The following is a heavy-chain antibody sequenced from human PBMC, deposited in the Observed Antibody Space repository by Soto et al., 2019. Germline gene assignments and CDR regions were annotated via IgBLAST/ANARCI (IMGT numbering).Heavy chain of an antibody. J-gene: IGHJ6*03. Sequence: EVQLVESGGGLVQPGGSLRLSCAASGFTVSSNYMSWVRQAPGKGLEWVSVIYSGGSTYYADSVKARFTISRDNSKNTLYLQMNSLRAEDTAVYYCARDVGSGYSYYYYYYMDVWGKGTTVPVFS. CDR1: GFTVSSNY. CDR3: ARDVGSGYSYYYYYYMDV. D-gene: IGHD3-3*01. CDR2: IYSGGST. V-gene: IGHV3-66*01.